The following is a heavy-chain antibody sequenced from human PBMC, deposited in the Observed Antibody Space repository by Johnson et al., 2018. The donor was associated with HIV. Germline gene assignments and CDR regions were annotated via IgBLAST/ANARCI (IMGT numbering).Heavy chain of an antibody. CDR2: IKGDGSEK. D-gene: IGHD1-26*01. V-gene: IGHV3-7*05. CDR1: GFNFSSNW. J-gene: IGHJ3*02. Sequence: VQLVESGGGLVQPGGSLRLSCTATGFNFSSNWMNWVRQAPGKGLEWVANIKGDGSEKYYVDSVRGRFTISRDNAKNSLYLQMNSLRADDTAVYYCARPLVRGAADIWGQGTMVIVSS. CDR3: ARPLVRGAADI.